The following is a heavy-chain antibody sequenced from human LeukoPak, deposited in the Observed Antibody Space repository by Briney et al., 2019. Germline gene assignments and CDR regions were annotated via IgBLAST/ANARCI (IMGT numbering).Heavy chain of an antibody. CDR1: GGSFSGYY. CDR3: ARGISDFWSGYYLYFDY. D-gene: IGHD3-3*01. Sequence: PSETLSLTCAVYGGSFSGYYWSWIRQPPGKGLEWIGEINHSGSTNYNPYLKSRVTISVDTSNKQFSLKLSSVTSADTAVYYCARGISDFWSGYYLYFDYWGQGTLVTVSS. J-gene: IGHJ4*02. V-gene: IGHV4-34*01. CDR2: INHSGST.